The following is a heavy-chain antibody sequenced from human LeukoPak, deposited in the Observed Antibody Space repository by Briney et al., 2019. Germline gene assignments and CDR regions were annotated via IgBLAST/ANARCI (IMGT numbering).Heavy chain of an antibody. CDR3: ASDKSTSPSE. CDR2: IYSGGSI. D-gene: IGHD1-1*01. Sequence: PGGSLRLSCAASGFTFDDYGMSWVRQAPGNGLEWVSVIYSGGSIYYADSVKGRFTISRDNSKNTLYLQMNSLRAEDTAVYYCASDKSTSPSEWGQGTLVTVSS. CDR1: GFTFDDYG. V-gene: IGHV3-66*01. J-gene: IGHJ4*02.